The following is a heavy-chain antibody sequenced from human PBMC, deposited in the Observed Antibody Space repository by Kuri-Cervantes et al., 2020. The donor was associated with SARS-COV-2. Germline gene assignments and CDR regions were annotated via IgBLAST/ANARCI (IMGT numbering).Heavy chain of an antibody. CDR3: ARLGAFDI. V-gene: IGHV1-69*10. CDR1: GGTFINQA. J-gene: IGHJ3*02. Sequence: SVKVSCKASGGTFINQAISWVRQAPGEGLEWMGGIIPTIGLANGAKKFQGRVTISADKFTNIAYMELTSLRPEDTAVYYCARLGAFDIWGQGTMVTVSS. CDR2: IIPTIGLA.